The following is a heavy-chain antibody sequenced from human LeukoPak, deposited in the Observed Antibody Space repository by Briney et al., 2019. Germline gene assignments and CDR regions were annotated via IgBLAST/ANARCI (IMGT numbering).Heavy chain of an antibody. D-gene: IGHD3-10*01. CDR2: VSHSETT. Sequence: SETLSLTCDVSGASISATNWWTWVRLPPGKGLEWIGEVSHSETTNYSPSLKGRVRLSVDRATNQFSLRLTAVTAADTAVHYCAKESGRGTFALWGQGTMVTVSS. V-gene: IGHV4-4*02. CDR1: GASISATNW. CDR3: AKESGRGTFAL. J-gene: IGHJ3*01.